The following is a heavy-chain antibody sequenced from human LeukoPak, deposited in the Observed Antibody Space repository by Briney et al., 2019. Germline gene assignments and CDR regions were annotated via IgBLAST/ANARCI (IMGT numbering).Heavy chain of an antibody. V-gene: IGHV4-34*01. J-gene: IGHJ4*02. Sequence: PSETLSLTCAVYGGSFSGYYWSWIRQPPGKGLEWIGEINHSGSTNYNPSLKSRVTISVDTSKNQFSLKLSSVTAADTAVYYCARGSRCTNGVCYGTFVYWGQGTLVTASS. CDR1: GGSFSGYY. D-gene: IGHD2-8*01. CDR2: INHSGST. CDR3: ARGSRCTNGVCYGTFVY.